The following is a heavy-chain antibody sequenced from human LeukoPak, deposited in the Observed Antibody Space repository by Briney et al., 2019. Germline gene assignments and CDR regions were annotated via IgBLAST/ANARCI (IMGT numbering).Heavy chain of an antibody. CDR3: ARGFTPMVDY. V-gene: IGHV4-59*12. Sequence: SETLSLTCTVSGGSISSYYWSWIRQPPGKGLEWIGYIYYSGSTNYNPSLKSRVTISVDTSKNQFSLKVTSVTAADTAVYYCARGFTPMVDYWGQGTLVTVSS. CDR1: GGSISSYY. J-gene: IGHJ4*02. CDR2: IYYSGST. D-gene: IGHD3-3*01.